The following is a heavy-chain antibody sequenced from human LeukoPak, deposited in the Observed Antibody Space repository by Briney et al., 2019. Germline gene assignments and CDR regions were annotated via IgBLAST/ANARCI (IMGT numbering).Heavy chain of an antibody. J-gene: IGHJ5*02. D-gene: IGHD2-2*01. V-gene: IGHV5-51*01. CDR1: GYIFGSYW. Sequence: GESLKISCQGSGYIFGSYWIGWVRQMPGKGLEWMGIIYPDDSDTRYRPSFQGQVTISADKSISTVYLQWSSLKASDTAMYYCARIGCSATSCYLGPWGQGTLVTVSS. CDR3: ARIGCSATSCYLGP. CDR2: IYPDDSDT.